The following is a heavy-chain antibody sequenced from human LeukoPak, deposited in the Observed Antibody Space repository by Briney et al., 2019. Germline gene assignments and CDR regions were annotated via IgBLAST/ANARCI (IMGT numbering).Heavy chain of an antibody. CDR3: ARVPTYYDFWSGYYSESVYYYGMDV. D-gene: IGHD3-3*01. V-gene: IGHV3-74*01. CDR1: GFTFSSYW. CDR2: INSDGSST. J-gene: IGHJ6*02. Sequence: GGSLRLSCAASGFTFSSYWMHWVRQAPGKGLVWVSRINSDGSSTSYADSVKGRFTISRDNAKNTLYLQMNSLRAEDTDVYYCARVPTYYDFWSGYYSESVYYYGMDVWGQGTTVTVSS.